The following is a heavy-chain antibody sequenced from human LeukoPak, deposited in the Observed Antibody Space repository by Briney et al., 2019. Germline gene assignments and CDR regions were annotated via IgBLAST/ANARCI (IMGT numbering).Heavy chain of an antibody. D-gene: IGHD4-11*01. CDR1: GFTFSSYS. CDR3: ARDYSQDAFDI. V-gene: IGHV3-21*01. Sequence: GGSLRLSCAASGFTFSSYSMNWVRQAPGKGLEWVSFISSSCTYIYYSDSVKGRFTISRDNAKNSLYLQMNSLRAEDTAVYYCARDYSQDAFDIWGQGTMVTVSS. CDR2: ISSSCTYI. J-gene: IGHJ3*02.